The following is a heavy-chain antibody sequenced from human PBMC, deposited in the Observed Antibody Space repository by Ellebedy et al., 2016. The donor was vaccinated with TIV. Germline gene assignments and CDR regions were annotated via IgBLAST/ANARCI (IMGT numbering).Heavy chain of an antibody. D-gene: IGHD1-26*01. CDR3: VRRVGRKVDAFDV. Sequence: SETLSLTCTVSGGSISSNGYYWGWIRQPPGKGLEWIGQIYYSGTSYYNPSLKSRVTISVDTSQTQFSLRLTSVTAADTAVYFCVRRVGRKVDAFDVWGQGSLVTVST. J-gene: IGHJ3*01. CDR2: IYYSGTS. V-gene: IGHV4-39*01. CDR1: GGSISSNGYY.